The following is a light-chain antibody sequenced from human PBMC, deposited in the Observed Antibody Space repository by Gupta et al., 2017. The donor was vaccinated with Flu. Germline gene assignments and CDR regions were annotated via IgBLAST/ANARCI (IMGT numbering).Light chain of an antibody. V-gene: IGKV1-5*03. J-gene: IGKJ2*01. Sequence: DIQMTQSPSTLSASAGDRVTITCRASESISTWLAWYQQKPGKAPKLLIYKASSLESGVPSRFSGSGSGTEFTLTISSLQPDDFAAYYCQQHNTYPYNFGQGTKMEIK. CDR3: QQHNTYPYN. CDR1: ESISTW. CDR2: KAS.